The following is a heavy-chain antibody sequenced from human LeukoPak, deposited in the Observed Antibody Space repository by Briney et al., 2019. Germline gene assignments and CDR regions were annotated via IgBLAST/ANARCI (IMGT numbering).Heavy chain of an antibody. Sequence: GGSLRLSCAASGFTFSSYEMNWVRQAPGKGLEWVSYISSSGSTIYYADSVKGRFTISRDNAKNSLYLQMNSLRADDTAVYYCARSGGLYYDSWSGYYSASRELDYWGQGTLVTVSS. CDR1: GFTFSSYE. CDR3: ARSGGLYYDSWSGYYSASRELDY. J-gene: IGHJ4*02. CDR2: ISSSGSTI. V-gene: IGHV3-48*03. D-gene: IGHD3-3*01.